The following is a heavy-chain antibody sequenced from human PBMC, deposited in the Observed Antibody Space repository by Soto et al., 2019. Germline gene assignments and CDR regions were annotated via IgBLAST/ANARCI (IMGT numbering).Heavy chain of an antibody. V-gene: IGHV4-59*12. J-gene: IGHJ6*02. CDR2: IYYSGST. D-gene: IGHD2-15*01. CDR1: GGSISSYY. Sequence: SETLSLTCTVSGGSISSYYWSWIRQPPGKGLEWIGYIYYSGSTNYNPSLKSRVTISVDTSKNQFSLKLSSVTAADTAVYYCATDDITAASAIYGMDVWGQGTTVTVSS. CDR3: ATDDITAASAIYGMDV.